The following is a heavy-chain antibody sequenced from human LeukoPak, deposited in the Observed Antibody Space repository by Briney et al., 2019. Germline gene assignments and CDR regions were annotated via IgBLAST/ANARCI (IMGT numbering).Heavy chain of an antibody. J-gene: IGHJ5*02. CDR1: GYTFTSYW. D-gene: IGHD3-16*02. Sequence: GESLKISCQGSGYTFTSYWIGWVRQMPGKGLEWMGIIYPGDSVTKYSPSFQGQVTISADKSLSTAYLQWSSLQASDTAMYYCARGGSYRNWFDPWGQGTLVTVSS. CDR2: IYPGDSVT. V-gene: IGHV5-51*01. CDR3: ARGGSYRNWFDP.